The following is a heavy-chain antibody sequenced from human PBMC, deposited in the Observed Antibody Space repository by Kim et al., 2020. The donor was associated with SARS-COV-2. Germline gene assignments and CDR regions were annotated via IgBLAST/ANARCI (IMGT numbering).Heavy chain of an antibody. CDR2: INHSGST. CDR3: ARATVAGITLFDP. Sequence: SETLSLTCAVYGGSFSGYYWSWIRQPPGKGLEWIGEINHSGSTNYNPSLKSRVTISVDTSKNQFSLKLSSVTAAETAVYYCARATVAGITLFDPWGQGTLVTVSS. J-gene: IGHJ5*02. CDR1: GGSFSGYY. D-gene: IGHD6-19*01. V-gene: IGHV4-34*01.